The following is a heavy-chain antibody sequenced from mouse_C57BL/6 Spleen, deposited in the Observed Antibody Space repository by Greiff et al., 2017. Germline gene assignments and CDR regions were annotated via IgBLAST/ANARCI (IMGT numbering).Heavy chain of an antibody. CDR3: ARGFTVVAGGDY. J-gene: IGHJ2*01. V-gene: IGHV5-4*03. D-gene: IGHD1-1*01. CDR1: GFTFSSYA. CDR2: ISDGGSYT. Sequence: EVKVVESGGGLVKPGGSLKLSCAASGFTFSSYAMSWVRQTPEKRLEWVATISDGGSYTYYPDNVKGRFTISRDNAKNNLYLQMSHLKSEDTAMYYCARGFTVVAGGDYWGQGTTLTVSS.